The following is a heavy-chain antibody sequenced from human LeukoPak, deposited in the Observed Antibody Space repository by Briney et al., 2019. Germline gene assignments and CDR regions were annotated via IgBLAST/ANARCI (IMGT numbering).Heavy chain of an antibody. V-gene: IGHV4-34*01. J-gene: IGHJ4*02. D-gene: IGHD3-22*01. CDR2: INHSGST. CDR1: GGSFSGYY. CDR3: ARETPRSSGYYPNFPFDY. Sequence: PSETLSLTCAVYGGSFSGYYWSWIRQPPGKGLEWIGEINHSGSTNYNPSLKSRVTISVDTSKNQFSLKLSSVTAADTAVYYCARETPRSSGYYPNFPFDYWGQGTLVTVSS.